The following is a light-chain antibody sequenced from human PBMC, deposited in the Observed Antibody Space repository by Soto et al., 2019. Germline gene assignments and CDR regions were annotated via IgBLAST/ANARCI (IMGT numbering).Light chain of an antibody. J-gene: IGLJ1*01. V-gene: IGLV2-14*01. CDR1: SSDIGAYNY. CDR3: RSYTRTNKFGL. Sequence: QSALTQPASVSGSPGQSITISCTGHSSDIGAYNYVSWCHQHPGKSPKLMIYEVSNWPSGVSKRFSGSKAGNTASLTISGLQAEHEADSYCRSYTRTNKFGLFGAGTKGTGL. CDR2: EVS.